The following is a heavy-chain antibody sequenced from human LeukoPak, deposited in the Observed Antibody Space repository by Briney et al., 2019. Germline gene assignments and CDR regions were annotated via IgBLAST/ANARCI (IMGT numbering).Heavy chain of an antibody. CDR1: GGTFRRFT. CDR3: AREWGLESSGYYYAY. J-gene: IGHJ4*02. Sequence: SVTVSCTASGGTFRRFTISWVRQAPGQGFEWMGGITPIFGTANFAQKFQGRVSITADESTSTAFMELSSLRSEDTAVYYCAREWGLESSGYYYAYWGQGTLVTVSS. CDR2: ITPIFGTA. D-gene: IGHD3-22*01. V-gene: IGHV1-69*13.